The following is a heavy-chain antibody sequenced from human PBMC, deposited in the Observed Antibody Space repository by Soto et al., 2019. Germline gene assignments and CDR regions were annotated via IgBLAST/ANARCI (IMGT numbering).Heavy chain of an antibody. CDR3: AREPAFGDYFDH. D-gene: IGHD3-10*01. CDR1: GFIFRSFG. J-gene: IGHJ4*02. CDR2: TWYDGRNK. Sequence: QVQLVESGGGVVQPGRSLRLSCAASGFIFRSFGMHWVRQAPGKGLEWVATTWYDGRNKYYADSVRGRFTISRDNSNNVLYLHMHTLRGVDTAVYSCAREPAFGDYFDHWGQGPLVTVSS. V-gene: IGHV3-33*01.